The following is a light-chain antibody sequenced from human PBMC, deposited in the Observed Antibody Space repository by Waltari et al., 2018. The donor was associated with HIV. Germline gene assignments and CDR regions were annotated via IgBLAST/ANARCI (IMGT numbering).Light chain of an antibody. Sequence: DIVITQSPDCLVVSLGESDPITCNATQRVLYRTSSKNYLPWYQQKPGQSTKLLIYWASTRESGVPDRFSGGGSGTDFTLTSSSLQAEDVAVYYCQQYYSLPFTFGPGTKVDIK. V-gene: IGKV4-1*01. CDR2: WAS. CDR1: QRVLYRTSSKNY. J-gene: IGKJ3*01. CDR3: QQYYSLPFT.